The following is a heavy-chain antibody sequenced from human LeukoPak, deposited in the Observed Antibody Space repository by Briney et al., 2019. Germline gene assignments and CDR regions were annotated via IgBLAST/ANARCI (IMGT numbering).Heavy chain of an antibody. D-gene: IGHD6-19*01. CDR2: ISSSSSTI. CDR3: ARGGRIAVAA. CDR1: GFTFSSYE. Sequence: PGGSLRLSCAASGFTFSSYEMNWVRQAPGKGLEWVSYISSSSSTIYYADSVKGRFTISRDNAKNSLYLQMNSLRAEDTAVYYCARGGRIAVAAWGQGTLVTVSS. J-gene: IGHJ4*02. V-gene: IGHV3-48*01.